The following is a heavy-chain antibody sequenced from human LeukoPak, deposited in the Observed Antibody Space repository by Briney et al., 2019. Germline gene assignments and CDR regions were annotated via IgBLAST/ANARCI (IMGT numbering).Heavy chain of an antibody. D-gene: IGHD3-10*01. CDR3: ERKLDYYGSRSFFNT. Sequence: ASVKVSCKPSGYPLDHLGHTSVRQAPGQGLEWMGWINPNSGGTNYAQKFQGRVTMTRDTSITTAYMELSRLRSDDTAVYYGERKLDYYGSRSFFNTWGQGTMVTVSS. CDR2: INPNSGGT. J-gene: IGHJ3*02. CDR1: GYPLDHLG. V-gene: IGHV1-2*02.